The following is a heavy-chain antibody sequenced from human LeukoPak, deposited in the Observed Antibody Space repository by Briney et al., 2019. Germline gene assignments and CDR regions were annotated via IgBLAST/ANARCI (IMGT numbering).Heavy chain of an antibody. D-gene: IGHD6-13*01. CDR1: GYTFTGYY. V-gene: IGHV1-2*02. CDR2: INPNSGGT. J-gene: IGHJ4*02. CDR3: ARAEIAAAAIGY. Sequence: ASVKVSCKASGYTFTGYYMHWVRQAPGQGLEWMGWINPNSGGTNYAQKFQGRVTMTRDTSISTAYMELSRLRSDDTAVYYCARAEIAAAAIGYWGQGTLVTVSS.